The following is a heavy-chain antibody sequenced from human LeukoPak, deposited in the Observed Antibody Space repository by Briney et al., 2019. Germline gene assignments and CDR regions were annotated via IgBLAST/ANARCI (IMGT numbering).Heavy chain of an antibody. CDR2: ISSSGSTI. D-gene: IGHD3-10*01. J-gene: IGHJ6*02. CDR3: AREGYYGSGSYYRKMGMDV. V-gene: IGHV3-48*03. Sequence: GGSLRLSCAASGLTFSSYEMNWVRQAPGKGLEWVSYISSSGSTIYYADSVKGRFTISRDNAKNSLYLQMNSLRAEDTAVYYCAREGYYGSGSYYRKMGMDVWGQGTTVTVSS. CDR1: GLTFSSYE.